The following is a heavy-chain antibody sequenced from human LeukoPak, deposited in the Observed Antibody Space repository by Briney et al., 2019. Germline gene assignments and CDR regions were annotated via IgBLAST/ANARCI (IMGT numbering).Heavy chain of an antibody. J-gene: IGHJ6*02. V-gene: IGHV3-23*01. Sequence: GGSLRLSCAASGFTFNSYAMNWVRQAPGKGLEWVSAISDSGGSMYHADSMQGRFTISRDNSKNTLYLHMTSLRAEDTAVYYCARDLYYYCGMGVWGQGTTVTVSS. CDR1: GFTFNSYA. CDR2: ISDSGGSM. CDR3: ARDLYYYCGMGV.